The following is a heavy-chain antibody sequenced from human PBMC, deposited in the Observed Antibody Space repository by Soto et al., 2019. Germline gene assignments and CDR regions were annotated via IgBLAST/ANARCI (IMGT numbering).Heavy chain of an antibody. CDR3: ARDTGVVAVDLDY. V-gene: IGHV3-33*01. CDR1: GFTFKNYG. CDR2: IWYDGSKT. J-gene: IGHJ4*02. D-gene: IGHD2-2*01. Sequence: QVQLVESGGGVVQPGTSLRLSCAASGFTFKNYGMHWARQAPGKGLEWVAVIWYDGSKTYYADAVKGRFTISRDDSKNTLFVQMNFLRVEDTAMYYCARDTGVVAVDLDYWGQGTLVTVSS.